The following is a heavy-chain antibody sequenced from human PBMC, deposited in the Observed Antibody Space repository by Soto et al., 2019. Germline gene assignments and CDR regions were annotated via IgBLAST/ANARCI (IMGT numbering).Heavy chain of an antibody. CDR3: AKDDYSDYANYYYGMDV. CDR1: GFPFSSYA. Sequence: QLGGSLRLSCAASGFPFSSYAMSWVRQAPGKGLEWVSAIGGSGVSTYYEDSVKGRFTMSRDNSKRTLYLQMKSLRDEATGLYYCAKDDYSDYANYYYGMDVWGQGTTVTVSS. D-gene: IGHD4-17*01. V-gene: IGHV3-23*01. CDR2: IGGSGVST. J-gene: IGHJ6*02.